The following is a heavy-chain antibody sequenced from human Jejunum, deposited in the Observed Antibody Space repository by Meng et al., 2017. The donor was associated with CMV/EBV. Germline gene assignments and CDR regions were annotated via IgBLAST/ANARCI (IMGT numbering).Heavy chain of an antibody. J-gene: IGHJ5*01. CDR3: ARDGTGTSWYDS. V-gene: IGHV1-18*01. CDR1: GYTFNSYG. CDR2: ISPYNGQT. D-gene: IGHD1-26*01. Sequence: SCKTSGYTFNSYGIPWVRQAPGQGPEWLGWISPYNGQTNYAQKVQGRVTMTTDTSTSTVYMELRSLTSNDTAVYYCARDGTGTSWYDSWGQGTLVTVSS.